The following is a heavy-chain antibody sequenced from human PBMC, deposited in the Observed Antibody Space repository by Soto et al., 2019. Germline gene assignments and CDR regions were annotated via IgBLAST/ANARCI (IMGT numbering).Heavy chain of an antibody. V-gene: IGHV3-48*03. J-gene: IGHJ6*02. Sequence: HPGGSLRLSCAASGFTFSSYEMNWVRQAPGKGLEWVSYISSSGSTIYYADSVKGRFTISRDNAKNSLYLQMNSLRAEDTAVHYCARDQRIAPRPGDYYYGMDVWGQGTTVTVSS. CDR3: ARDQRIAPRPGDYYYGMDV. D-gene: IGHD6-6*01. CDR1: GFTFSSYE. CDR2: ISSSGSTI.